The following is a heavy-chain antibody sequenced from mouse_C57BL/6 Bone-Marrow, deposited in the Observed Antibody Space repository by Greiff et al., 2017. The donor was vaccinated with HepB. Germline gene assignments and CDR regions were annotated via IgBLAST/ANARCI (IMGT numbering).Heavy chain of an antibody. D-gene: IGHD2-12*01. J-gene: IGHJ2*01. CDR1: GYAFSSSW. V-gene: IGHV1-82*01. CDR3: ARYGLYQLRGYFDY. Sequence: QVQLQQSGPELVKPGASVKISCKASGYAFSSSWMNWVKQRPGKGLEWIGRIYPGDGDTNYNGKFKGKATLTADKSSSTAYMQLSSLTSEDSAVYFGARYGLYQLRGYFDYWGQGTTLTVSS. CDR2: IYPGDGDT.